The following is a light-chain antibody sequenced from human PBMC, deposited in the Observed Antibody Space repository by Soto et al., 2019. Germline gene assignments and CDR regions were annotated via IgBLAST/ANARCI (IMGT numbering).Light chain of an antibody. CDR2: DVT. V-gene: IGLV2-14*01. Sequence: QSALTQPASVSGSPGQSITISCTGTSSDVGGYNFVSWYQQHPDKAPKLMIYDVTNRPSGVSNRFSGSKSGNTASLTISGRQAEDEVDYYCSSYTSISTYVFGTGTKLTVL. J-gene: IGLJ1*01. CDR1: SSDVGGYNF. CDR3: SSYTSISTYV.